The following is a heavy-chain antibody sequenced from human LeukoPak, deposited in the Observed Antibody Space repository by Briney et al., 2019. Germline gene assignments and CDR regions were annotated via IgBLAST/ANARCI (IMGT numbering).Heavy chain of an antibody. CDR1: GFTFSSYW. J-gene: IGHJ4*02. CDR2: IKQDGSEK. Sequence: PGGSLRLSCVASGFTFSSYWMSWVRQAPGKGLEWVADIKQDGSEKYYVDSVKGRFTISRDNAKNSLYLQMNSLRAEDTAVYYCARSINLHYWGQGTLVTVSS. CDR3: ARSINLHY. D-gene: IGHD3-9*01. V-gene: IGHV3-7*01.